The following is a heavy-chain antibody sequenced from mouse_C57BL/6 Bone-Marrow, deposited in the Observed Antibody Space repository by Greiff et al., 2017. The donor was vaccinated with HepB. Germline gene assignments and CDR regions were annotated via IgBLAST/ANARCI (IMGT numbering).Heavy chain of an antibody. CDR3: ARWDYYYGSSDYFDY. V-gene: IGHV1-42*01. CDR2: INPSTGGT. CDR1: GYSFTGYY. D-gene: IGHD1-1*01. J-gene: IGHJ2*01. Sequence: VQLQQSGPELVKPGASVKISCKASGYSFTGYYMNWVKQSPEKSLEWIGEINPSTGGTTYNQKFKAKATLTVDKSSSTAYMQLKSLTSEDSAVYYCARWDYYYGSSDYFDYWGQGTTLTVSS.